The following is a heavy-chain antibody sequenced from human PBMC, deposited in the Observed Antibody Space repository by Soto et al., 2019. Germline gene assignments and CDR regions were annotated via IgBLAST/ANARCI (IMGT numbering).Heavy chain of an antibody. D-gene: IGHD2-15*01. Sequence: QVQLVQSGAEVKKPGASVKVSCKASGYTFTSYDINWVRQATGQGLEWMGWMNPNSGNTGYAQKFQGRVTLTRNTSITTASMAVSSLRSEDTAVYYCARIDCSGGSCLNWFDPWGQGTLVTVSS. J-gene: IGHJ5*02. CDR3: ARIDCSGGSCLNWFDP. CDR1: GYTFTSYD. CDR2: MNPNSGNT. V-gene: IGHV1-8*01.